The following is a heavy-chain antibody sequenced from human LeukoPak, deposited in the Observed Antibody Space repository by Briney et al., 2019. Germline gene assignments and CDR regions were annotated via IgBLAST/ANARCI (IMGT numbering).Heavy chain of an antibody. CDR3: ARGWELWSNFDY. V-gene: IGHV4-59*01. Sequence: SETLSLTCAVYGGSLSGYYWSWIRQPPGKGLEWIGYIYYSGSTNYNPSLKSRVTISVDTSKNQFSLKLSSVTAADTAVYYCARGWELWSNFDYWGQGTLVTVSS. J-gene: IGHJ4*02. CDR1: GGSLSGYY. D-gene: IGHD1-26*01. CDR2: IYYSGST.